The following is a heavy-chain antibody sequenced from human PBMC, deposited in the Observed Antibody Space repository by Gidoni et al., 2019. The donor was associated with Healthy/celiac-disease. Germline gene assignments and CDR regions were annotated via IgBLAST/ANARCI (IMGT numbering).Heavy chain of an antibody. CDR2: IYYSGST. CDR3: ARVRCSSTSCYTGLLFDY. Sequence: QVQLQESGPGLVKPSETLSRTCTVSGGSISSYYWSWIRQPPGKGLEWIGYIYYSGSTNYNPSLKSRVTISVDTAKNQFSLKLSSVTAADTAVYYCARVRCSSTSCYTGLLFDYWGQGTLVTVSS. D-gene: IGHD2-2*02. V-gene: IGHV4-59*01. CDR1: GGSISSYY. J-gene: IGHJ4*02.